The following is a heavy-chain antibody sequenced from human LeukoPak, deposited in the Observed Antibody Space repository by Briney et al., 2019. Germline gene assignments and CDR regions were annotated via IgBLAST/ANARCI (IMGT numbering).Heavy chain of an antibody. D-gene: IGHD3-22*01. Sequence: SETLSLTCAVSGGSISSGGYSWSWIRQPPGKGLEWIGYIYYSGSTNYNPSLKSRVTISVDTSKNQFSLKLSSVTAADTAVYYCARDRAHYYDSSGYFDYWGQGTLVTVSS. V-gene: IGHV4-61*08. J-gene: IGHJ4*02. CDR2: IYYSGST. CDR3: ARDRAHYYDSSGYFDY. CDR1: GGSISSGGYS.